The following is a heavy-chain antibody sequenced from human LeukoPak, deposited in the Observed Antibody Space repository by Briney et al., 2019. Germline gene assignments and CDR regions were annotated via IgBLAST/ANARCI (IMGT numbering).Heavy chain of an antibody. V-gene: IGHV4-4*07. Sequence: SETLSLTCPVSGGFISSYYWRWIRQPAGKGLEWIGRIYTSGSTNYNPSLKRRVTMSVDTSKNQFSLKLSSVTAADTAVYYCARGYYYDSSGYYPDAFDIWGQGTMVSVFS. CDR3: ARGYYYDSSGYYPDAFDI. CDR1: GGFISSYY. D-gene: IGHD3-22*01. CDR2: IYTSGST. J-gene: IGHJ3*02.